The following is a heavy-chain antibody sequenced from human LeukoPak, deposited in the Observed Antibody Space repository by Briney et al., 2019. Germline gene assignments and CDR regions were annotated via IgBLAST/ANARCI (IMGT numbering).Heavy chain of an antibody. Sequence: SETLSLTCTVSGGSISSGDYYWSWIRQPPGKGLEWIGYIYYSGSTYYNPSLKSRVTISVDMSKNQFSLKPSSVTAADTAVYYCARVGTALEAFDIWGQGTMVTVSS. CDR1: GGSISSGDYY. CDR3: ARVGTALEAFDI. J-gene: IGHJ3*02. D-gene: IGHD1-1*01. CDR2: IYYSGST. V-gene: IGHV4-30-4*01.